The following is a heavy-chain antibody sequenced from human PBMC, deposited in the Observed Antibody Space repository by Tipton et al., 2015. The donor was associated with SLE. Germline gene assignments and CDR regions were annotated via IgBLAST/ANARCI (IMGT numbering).Heavy chain of an antibody. CDR3: ARVGGWELLPLDY. CDR2: ISSSGSTI. V-gene: IGHV3-48*03. D-gene: IGHD1-26*01. CDR1: GFTFSSYE. Sequence: QLVQSGGGLVQPGGSLRLSCAASGFTFSSYEMNWARQAPGKGLEWLSYISSSGSTIYSADSVKGRFTISRDNAKNSLYLQMNSLRAEDTAVYYCARVGGWELLPLDYWGQGTLVTVSS. J-gene: IGHJ4*02.